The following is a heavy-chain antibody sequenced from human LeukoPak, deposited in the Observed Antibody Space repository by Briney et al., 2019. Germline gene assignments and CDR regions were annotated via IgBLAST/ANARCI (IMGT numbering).Heavy chain of an antibody. CDR1: GFTFSSYA. CDR2: ISYDGSNK. D-gene: IGHD5-18*01. V-gene: IGHV3-30-3*01. CDR3: ARGWKLWTLDY. J-gene: IGHJ4*02. Sequence: PGGSLRLSCAASGFTFSSYAMHWVRQAPGKGLEWVAVISYDGSNKYYADSVKGRFTISRDNSKNTLYLQMNSLRAEDTAVYYCARGWKLWTLDYWGQGTLVTVSS.